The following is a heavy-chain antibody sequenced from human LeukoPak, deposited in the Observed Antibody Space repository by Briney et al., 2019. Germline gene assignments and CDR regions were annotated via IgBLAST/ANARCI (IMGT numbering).Heavy chain of an antibody. CDR1: GGSISSGSYY. D-gene: IGHD5-12*01. Sequence: SETLSLTCTVSGGSISSGSYYWSWIRQPPGKGLEWIGYIYYSGSTNYNPSLKSRVTISVDTSKNQFSLKLSSVTAADTAVYYCAREGYDAFDIWGQGTMVTVSS. V-gene: IGHV4-61*01. CDR2: IYYSGST. J-gene: IGHJ3*02. CDR3: AREGYDAFDI.